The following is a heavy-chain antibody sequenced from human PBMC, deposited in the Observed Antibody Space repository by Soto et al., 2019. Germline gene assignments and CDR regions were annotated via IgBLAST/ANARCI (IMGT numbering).Heavy chain of an antibody. CDR2: MNPNSGNT. J-gene: IGHJ6*03. V-gene: IGHV1-8*02. CDR1: GYTFTSYG. Sequence: ASVKVSCKASGYTFTSYGINWVRQATGQGLEWMGWMNPNSGNTGYAQKFQGRVTMTRNTSISTAYMELSSLRSEDTAVYYCARGNYDILTGYTLSDYYYYMDVWGKGTTVTVSS. D-gene: IGHD3-9*01. CDR3: ARGNYDILTGYTLSDYYYYMDV.